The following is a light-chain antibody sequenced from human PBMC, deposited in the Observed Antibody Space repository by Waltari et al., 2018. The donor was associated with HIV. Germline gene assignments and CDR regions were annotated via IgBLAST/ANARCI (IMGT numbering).Light chain of an antibody. CDR3: QVWDPLSDHPV. Sequence: SHVLSQPPSVSVAPGKTASVTCGGDNIGSKSVHWYQQRPGQAPLLIIFYNSDRPSGIPERFSGSNSVGTATLTISRVEAADEADYYCQVWDPLSDHPVFGTGTKVTVL. J-gene: IGLJ1*01. CDR1: NIGSKS. CDR2: YNS. V-gene: IGLV3-21*04.